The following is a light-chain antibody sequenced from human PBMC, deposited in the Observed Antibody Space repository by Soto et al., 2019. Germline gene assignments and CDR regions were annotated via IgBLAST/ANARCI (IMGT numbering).Light chain of an antibody. V-gene: IGLV1-47*02. CDR3: ATWHDSFYV. CDR2: TNN. CDR1: SSNIGNNY. J-gene: IGLJ1*01. Sequence: QSVLTQSPSVSAAPGQQVTISCSGSSSNIGNNYVSWYQQLPGTAPKLLTYTNNQRPSGVPDRFSGSKSGTSASLAISGLQSEDEADYYCATWHDSFYVFGTGTKLTVL.